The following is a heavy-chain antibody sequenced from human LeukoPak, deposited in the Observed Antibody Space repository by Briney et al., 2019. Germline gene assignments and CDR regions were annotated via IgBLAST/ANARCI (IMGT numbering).Heavy chain of an antibody. V-gene: IGHV1-2*02. CDR3: ARGTYSSSWYGDYYYYYMDV. CDR1: GYTFTGYY. Sequence: ASVKVSCKASGYTFTGYYMHWVRQAPGQGLEWMGWINPNSGGTNYAQKFQGRVTMTRDTSISTAYMELSRLRSDDTAVYYCARGTYSSSWYGDYYYYYMDVWGKGTTGTVSS. CDR2: INPNSGGT. D-gene: IGHD6-13*01. J-gene: IGHJ6*03.